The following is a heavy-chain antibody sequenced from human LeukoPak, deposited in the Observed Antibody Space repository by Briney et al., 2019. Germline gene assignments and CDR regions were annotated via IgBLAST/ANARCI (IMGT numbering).Heavy chain of an antibody. J-gene: IGHJ4*02. D-gene: IGHD3-22*01. Sequence: GGSLRLSCAASRFTFSSYAMSWVRQAPGKGLEWVSAISGSGGSTYYADSVKGRFTISRDNSKNTLYLQMNSLRAEDAAVYYCYIPYYDTSAYKGYWGQGTLVTVSS. CDR2: ISGSGGST. CDR1: RFTFSSYA. V-gene: IGHV3-23*01. CDR3: YIPYYDTSAYKGY.